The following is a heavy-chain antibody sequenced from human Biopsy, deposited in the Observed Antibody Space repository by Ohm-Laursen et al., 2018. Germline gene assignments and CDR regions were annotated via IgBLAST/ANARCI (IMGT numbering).Heavy chain of an antibody. J-gene: IGHJ1*01. V-gene: IGHV1-69*06. D-gene: IGHD3-9*01. CDR3: ATKLTGYFHH. Sequence: SVKVSCKAPEGTFSNYGVNWARQAPGHGLECLGGNIPILGTGNYAQKFQDRVTVAADTSTSTATMELRSLRSDDTAVYYCATKLTGYFHHWGQGTLVIVSS. CDR2: NIPILGTG. CDR1: EGTFSNYG.